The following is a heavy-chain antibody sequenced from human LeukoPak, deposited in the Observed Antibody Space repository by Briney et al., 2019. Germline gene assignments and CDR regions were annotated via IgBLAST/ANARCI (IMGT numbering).Heavy chain of an antibody. J-gene: IGHJ4*02. CDR1: GYIFSSYA. CDR2: ISNSGATT. V-gene: IGHV3-23*01. Sequence: GGSLRLSCEASGYIFSSYAMSWVRQAPGKGLEWVSVISNSGATTDYADSVKGRFAISRDNSKNTLSLQMNSLRAEDTAVYYCAKEELYYYGSGTYYTLAPFDYWGQGTLVTVSS. D-gene: IGHD3-10*01. CDR3: AKEELYYYGSGTYYTLAPFDY.